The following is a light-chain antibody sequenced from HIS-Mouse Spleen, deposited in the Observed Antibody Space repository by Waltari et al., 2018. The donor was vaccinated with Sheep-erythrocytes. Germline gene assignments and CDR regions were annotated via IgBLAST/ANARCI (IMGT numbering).Light chain of an antibody. CDR2: AAS. CDR3: QQSYSTPPLT. CDR1: PSISSY. Sequence: DIQMTQSPSSLSASVGDRVPIPSRASPSISSYLNWYQQKPVKAPKLLIYAASSLQSGVPSRFSGSGSGTDFTLTISSLQPEDFATYYCQQSYSTPPLTFGGGTKVEIK. J-gene: IGKJ4*01. V-gene: IGKV1-39*01.